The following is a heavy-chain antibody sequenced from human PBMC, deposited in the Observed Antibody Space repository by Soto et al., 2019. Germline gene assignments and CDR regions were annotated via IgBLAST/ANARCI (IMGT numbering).Heavy chain of an antibody. Sequence: PGGSLRLSCAASGFTFRDYYMSWVRQAPGRGLEWISYSSNSGTFARYATSVKGRFSISRDNANNSLYLEMNSLRVEDTAVYYCARSGDNFNVLDYWGQGTPVTVSS. D-gene: IGHD1-1*01. CDR1: GFTFRDYY. J-gene: IGHJ4*02. V-gene: IGHV3-11*06. CDR3: ARSGDNFNVLDY. CDR2: SSNSGTFA.